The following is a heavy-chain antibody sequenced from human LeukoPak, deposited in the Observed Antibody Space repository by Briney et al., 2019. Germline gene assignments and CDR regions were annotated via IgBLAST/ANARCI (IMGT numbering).Heavy chain of an antibody. CDR2: ISWNSGSI. D-gene: IGHD4-17*01. J-gene: IGHJ3*02. CDR3: AKGNDYGDSGAFDI. Sequence: GRSLRLSRAASGFTFDDYAMHWVRQAPGKGLEWVSGISWNSGSIGYADSVKGRFTISRDNAKNSLYLQMNSLRAEDTALYYCAKGNDYGDSGAFDIWGQGTMVTVSS. CDR1: GFTFDDYA. V-gene: IGHV3-9*01.